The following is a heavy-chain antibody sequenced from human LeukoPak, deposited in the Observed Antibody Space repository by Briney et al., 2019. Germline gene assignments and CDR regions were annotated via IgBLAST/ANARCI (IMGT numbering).Heavy chain of an antibody. CDR3: ARVPELPHSSGWYWGYFDY. D-gene: IGHD6-19*01. CDR1: GYTLTELS. V-gene: IGHV1-24*01. Sequence: ASVKVSCKVSGYTLTELSMHWVRLAPGKGLEWMGGFDPEDGETIYAQKFQGRVTMTEDTSTDTAYMELRSLRSDDTAVYYCARVPELPHSSGWYWGYFDYWGQGTLVTVSS. CDR2: FDPEDGET. J-gene: IGHJ4*02.